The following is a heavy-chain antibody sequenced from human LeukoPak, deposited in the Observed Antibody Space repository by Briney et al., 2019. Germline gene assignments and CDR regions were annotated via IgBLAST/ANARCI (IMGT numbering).Heavy chain of an antibody. Sequence: SETLSLTCTVSGGSISSSTYYWGWIRQPPGKGLEWIGSLYYSGSTYYNPSLKSRVTISEDTSKNQFSLKLSSATAADTAVYYCARQHSSGWLLDYWGQGTLVTVSS. J-gene: IGHJ4*02. CDR3: ARQHSSGWLLDY. D-gene: IGHD6-19*01. CDR2: LYYSGST. V-gene: IGHV4-39*01. CDR1: GGSISSSTYY.